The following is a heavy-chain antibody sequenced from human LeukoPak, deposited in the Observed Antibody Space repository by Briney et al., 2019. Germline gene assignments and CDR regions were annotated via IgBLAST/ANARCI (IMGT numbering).Heavy chain of an antibody. CDR1: GFTFSSYA. CDR2: ISGGGGST. CDR3: ARAQDQDTALVTSGIDY. Sequence: GGSLRLSCAASGFTFSSYAMSWVRQAPGKGLEWVSSISGGGGSTYYAESVKGRFTISRDNSKNTLYLQMNSLRAEDTAVYYCARAQDQDTALVTSGIDYWGQGTPVTVSS. V-gene: IGHV3-23*01. D-gene: IGHD5-18*01. J-gene: IGHJ4*02.